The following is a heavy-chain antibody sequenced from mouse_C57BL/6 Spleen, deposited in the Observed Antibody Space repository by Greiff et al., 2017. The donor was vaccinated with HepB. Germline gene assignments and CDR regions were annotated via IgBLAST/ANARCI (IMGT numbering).Heavy chain of an antibody. V-gene: IGHV1-64*01. CDR1: GYTFTSYW. CDR2: IHPNSGST. Sequence: QVQLQQPGAELVKPGASVKLSCKASGYTFTSYWMHWVKQRPGQGLEWIGMIHPNSGSTNYNEKFKSKATLTVDKSSSTAYMQLSSLTSEDSAVYDCARGMVTERSGPYWGQGTLVTVSA. CDR3: ARGMVTERSGPY. D-gene: IGHD2-1*01. J-gene: IGHJ3*01.